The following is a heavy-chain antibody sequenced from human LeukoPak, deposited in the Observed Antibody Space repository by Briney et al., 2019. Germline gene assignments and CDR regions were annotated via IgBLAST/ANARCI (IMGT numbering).Heavy chain of an antibody. D-gene: IGHD3-10*01. CDR3: AKTWGFGELLLDF. CDR1: GYTFTGYY. J-gene: IGHJ4*02. V-gene: IGHV1-2*02. Sequence: ASVKVSCKASGYTFTGYYMHWVRQAPGQGLGGMGWINPNSGGTNYARKFQGRVTMTRDTSISTAYMELSRLRSDETAVYYCAKTWGFGELLLDFGAQGPWVPVSA. CDR2: INPNSGGT.